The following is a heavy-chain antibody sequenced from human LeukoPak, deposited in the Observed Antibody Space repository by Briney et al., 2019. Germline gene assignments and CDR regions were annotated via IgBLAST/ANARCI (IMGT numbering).Heavy chain of an antibody. CDR1: GGSFSGYY. CDR3: ARRGYDSSGYYYDYYYGMDV. J-gene: IGHJ6*02. D-gene: IGHD3-22*01. Sequence: SETLSLTCAVYGGSFSGYYWSWIRQPPGKGLEWIGEINHSGSTNYNPSLKSRVTISVDTSKNQFSLKLSSVTAADTAVYYCARRGYDSSGYYYDYYYGMDVWGQGTTVTVSS. V-gene: IGHV4-34*01. CDR2: INHSGST.